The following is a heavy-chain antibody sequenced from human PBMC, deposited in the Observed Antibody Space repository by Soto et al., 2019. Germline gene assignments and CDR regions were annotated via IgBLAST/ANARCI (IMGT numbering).Heavy chain of an antibody. Sequence: EVQLLESGGGLVQPGGSLRLSCAASGFTFSSYAMSWVRQAPGKGLEWVSAISGSGGSTYYADSVKGRFTISRDNSKNTLYLQMNSLRAEDTVVYYCAKDIRDGSYFDYWGQGTLVTVSS. J-gene: IGHJ4*02. D-gene: IGHD5-12*01. CDR1: GFTFSSYA. CDR3: AKDIRDGSYFDY. V-gene: IGHV3-23*01. CDR2: ISGSGGST.